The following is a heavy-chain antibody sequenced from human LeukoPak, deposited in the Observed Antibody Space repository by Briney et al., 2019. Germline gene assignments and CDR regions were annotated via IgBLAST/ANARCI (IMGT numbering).Heavy chain of an antibody. CDR2: ISAYNGNT. J-gene: IGHJ4*02. CDR1: GYTFTSYG. V-gene: IGHV1-18*01. Sequence: ASVKVSCKASGYTFTSYGISWVRQAPGQGLEWVGWISAYNGNTNYAQKLQGRVTMTTDTSTSTAYMELRSLRSDDTAVYYCARDHNIFGTVPVLPFDYWGQGTLVTVSS. CDR3: ARDHNIFGTVPVLPFDY. D-gene: IGHD3-3*02.